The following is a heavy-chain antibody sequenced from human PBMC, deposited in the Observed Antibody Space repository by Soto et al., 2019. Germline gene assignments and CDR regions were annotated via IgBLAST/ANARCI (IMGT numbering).Heavy chain of an antibody. CDR1: GFTFSRFD. CDR2: ISGSADST. CDR3: AKTRAAMIYAISVYGMDV. Sequence: EVQLLESGGGLVQPGGSLRLSCAASGFTFSRFDLNWVRQAPGTGLEWVSIISGSADSTFYADSVKGRFTISRDNSKNMLYLQMDSRRAEDTDVYYCAKTRAAMIYAISVYGMDVWGQGTTGTVCS. J-gene: IGHJ6*02. V-gene: IGHV3-23*01. D-gene: IGHD2-8*01.